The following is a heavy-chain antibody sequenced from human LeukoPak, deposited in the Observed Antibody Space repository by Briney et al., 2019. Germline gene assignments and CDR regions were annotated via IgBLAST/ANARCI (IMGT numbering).Heavy chain of an antibody. D-gene: IGHD6-13*01. V-gene: IGHV4-30-4*08. CDR3: AREMWSSSWYPDY. J-gene: IGHJ4*02. CDR1: GGSFSGYY. CDR2: IYYSGST. Sequence: SETLSLTCAVYGGSFSGYYWSWIRQPPGKGLEWIGYIYYSGSTYYNPSLKSRVTISVDTSKNQFSLKLSSVTAADTAVYYCAREMWSSSWYPDYWGQGTLVTVSS.